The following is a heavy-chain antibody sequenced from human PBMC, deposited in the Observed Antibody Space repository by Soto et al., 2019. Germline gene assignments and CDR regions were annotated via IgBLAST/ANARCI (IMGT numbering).Heavy chain of an antibody. V-gene: IGHV4-59*01. CDR1: CGSISSYY. CDR2: IYYSGST. J-gene: IGHJ6*02. Sequence: PWETLSLTCTVSCGSISSYYWSWIRQPPGKGLEWIGYIYYSGSTNYNPSLKSRVTISVDTSKNQFSLKLSSVTAADTAVYYCARGSIAARGIYYYYGMDVWGQGTTVTVSS. CDR3: ARGSIAARGIYYYYGMDV. D-gene: IGHD6-6*01.